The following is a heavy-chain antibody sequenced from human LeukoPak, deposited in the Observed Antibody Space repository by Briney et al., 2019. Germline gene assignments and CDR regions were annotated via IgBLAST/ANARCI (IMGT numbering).Heavy chain of an antibody. J-gene: IGHJ4*02. CDR3: ARRPASCGGEICVLRAFDC. Sequence: SQTLSLPCTVSGASISRGGYYWSWIRQLPGKGLAWIGYIYYSGSAYYQPSLPRRLTLSLDTHKHQFSLDLRSVTDADTAVYYCARRPASCGGEICVLRAFDCCGQGTLVTVSS. CDR2: IYYSGSA. D-gene: IGHD2-21*01. CDR1: GASISRGGYY. V-gene: IGHV4-31*03.